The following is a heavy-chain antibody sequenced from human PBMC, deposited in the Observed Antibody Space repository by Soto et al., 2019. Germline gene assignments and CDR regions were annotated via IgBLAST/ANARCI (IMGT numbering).Heavy chain of an antibody. CDR3: ARDPLXXXXGMDV. CDR1: GFTVSXXX. Sequence: GSLRLSCAASGFTVSXXXXGWVRQAPGKGLEWVSVIYSGGSTYYADPVRGRFTISRDNSKNTLYLQMKSLRAEDTAVYYCARDPLXXXXGMDVWGQGTXVTVSS. V-gene: IGHV3-53*01. CDR2: IYSGGST. J-gene: IGHJ6*02.